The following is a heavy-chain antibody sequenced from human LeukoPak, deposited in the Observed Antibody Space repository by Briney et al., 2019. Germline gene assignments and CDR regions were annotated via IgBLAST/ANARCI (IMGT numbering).Heavy chain of an antibody. CDR3: ARESTVTTWNYFDY. CDR2: ISYDGSNK. CDR1: EFTFSSYA. D-gene: IGHD4-17*01. Sequence: PGRSLRLSCAASEFTFSSYAFHWVRQAPGKGLEWVAFISYDGSNKFYADSVKGRFTISRDNSKNTLYLQMNSLRAEDTAVYYCARESTVTTWNYFDYWGQGTLVTVSS. J-gene: IGHJ4*02. V-gene: IGHV3-30-3*01.